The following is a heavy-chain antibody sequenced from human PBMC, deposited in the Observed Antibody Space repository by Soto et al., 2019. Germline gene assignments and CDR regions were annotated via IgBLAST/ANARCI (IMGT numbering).Heavy chain of an antibody. D-gene: IGHD3-3*01. CDR1: GGSISSGGYY. V-gene: IGHV4-31*03. J-gene: IGHJ5*02. Sequence: PSETLSLTCTVSGGSISSGGYYWSWIRQHPGKGLEWIGNIYYSGSTYYNPSLKSRVTISVDTSKNQFSLKLSSVTAADTAIFYCARDHNSDFWSGSRFDPWGQGTLVTVSS. CDR3: ARDHNSDFWSGSRFDP. CDR2: IYYSGST.